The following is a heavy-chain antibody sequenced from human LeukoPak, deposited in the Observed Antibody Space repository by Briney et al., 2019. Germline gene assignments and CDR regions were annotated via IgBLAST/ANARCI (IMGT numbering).Heavy chain of an antibody. D-gene: IGHD6-13*01. CDR2: ITPNNGGS. CDR1: GYTFTGYY. V-gene: IGHV1-2*02. CDR3: ARARAAGSRSIDFDY. J-gene: IGHJ4*02. Sequence: ASVKVSCKASGYTFTGYYLHWVRQAPGQGLEWMGWITPNNGGSKYAQTFQDRVTMTSDTSTNTAYMELSSLKSDDTALYYCARARAAGSRSIDFDYWGQGTLVTVSS.